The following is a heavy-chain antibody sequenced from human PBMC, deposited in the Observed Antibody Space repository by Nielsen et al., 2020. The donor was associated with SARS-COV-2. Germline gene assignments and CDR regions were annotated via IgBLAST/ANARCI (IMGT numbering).Heavy chain of an antibody. CDR3: ARAGYDFWSGYSNWYDP. V-gene: IGHV4-59*13. J-gene: IGHJ5*02. CDR2: IYYSGST. D-gene: IGHD3-3*01. Sequence: SGSRRLSCTVSGGSISSYYWSWIRQPPGKGLEWIGYIYYSGSTNYNPSLKSRVSISVDTSKNQFTLKLSSLTAADPAVYYCARAGYDFWSGYSNWYDPWGQGTLVTVSS. CDR1: GGSISSYY.